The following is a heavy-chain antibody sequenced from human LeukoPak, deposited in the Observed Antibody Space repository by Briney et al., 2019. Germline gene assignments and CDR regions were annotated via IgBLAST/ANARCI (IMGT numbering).Heavy chain of an antibody. V-gene: IGHV1-69*06. J-gene: IGHJ6*03. D-gene: IGHD6-13*01. Sequence: ASVKVSCKASGGTFSSYAISWVRQAPGQGLEWMGGIIPIFGTANYAQKFQGRVTITADTSTSTAYMELRSLRSDDTAVYYCARLVRTYSSSWNIYYYYYMDVWGKGTTVTVSS. CDR3: ARLVRTYSSSWNIYYYYYMDV. CDR2: IIPIFGTA. CDR1: GGTFSSYA.